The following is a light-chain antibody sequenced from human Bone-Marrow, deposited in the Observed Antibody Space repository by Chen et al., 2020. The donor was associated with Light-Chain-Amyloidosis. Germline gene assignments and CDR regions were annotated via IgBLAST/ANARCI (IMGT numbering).Light chain of an antibody. V-gene: IGLV1-44*01. CDR3: ATWDDRLIGYV. Sequence: QSVLTQPPSTSGTPGQTVTTTCSGSSSNIGSNIVTWYQHLPGAAPTLLIYNDDKRPSGVPDRFSASRSGTSASLAISGLQSGDEGDYHCATWDDRLIGYVFGSGTEVTVL. J-gene: IGLJ1*01. CDR1: SSNIGSNI. CDR2: NDD.